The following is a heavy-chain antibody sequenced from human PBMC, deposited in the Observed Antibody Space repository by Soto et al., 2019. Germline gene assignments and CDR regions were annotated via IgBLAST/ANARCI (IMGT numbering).Heavy chain of an antibody. CDR2: ISGSGGST. CDR1: GGTVSGAT. Sequence: GEERRDSWAASGGTVSGATMSWVRQAPGKGLEWVSAISGSGGSTYYADSVKGRFTISRDNSKNTLYLQMHSLRAEDTAVYYCAKLTPNWGQGT. V-gene: IGHV3-23*01. CDR3: AKLTPN. J-gene: IGHJ4*02.